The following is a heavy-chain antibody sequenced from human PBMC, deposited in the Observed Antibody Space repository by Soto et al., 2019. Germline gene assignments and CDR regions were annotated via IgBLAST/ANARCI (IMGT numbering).Heavy chain of an antibody. Sequence: ETLSLTCTVSGGSISSYYWSWIRQPPGKGLEWIGYIYYSGSTNYNPSLKSRVTISVDTSKNQFSLKLSSVTAADTAVYYCARETDFWSGQGGAWFDPWGQGTLVTVSS. CDR1: GGSISSYY. CDR3: ARETDFWSGQGGAWFDP. V-gene: IGHV4-59*01. CDR2: IYYSGST. D-gene: IGHD3-3*01. J-gene: IGHJ5*02.